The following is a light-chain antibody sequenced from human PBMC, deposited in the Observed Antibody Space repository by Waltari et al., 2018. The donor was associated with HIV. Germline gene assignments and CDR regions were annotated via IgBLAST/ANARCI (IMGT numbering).Light chain of an antibody. Sequence: DIQMTQFPSTLSASVGDRVTITCRASQDIITWLAWYRQKPGEAPNLLIYEASSLESGAPLRFSGRGSGTEFTLTISSVQPGDFATYYCQQYKSSPTFGQGTRLDFK. CDR3: QQYKSSPT. J-gene: IGKJ5*01. V-gene: IGKV1-5*03. CDR1: QDIITW. CDR2: EAS.